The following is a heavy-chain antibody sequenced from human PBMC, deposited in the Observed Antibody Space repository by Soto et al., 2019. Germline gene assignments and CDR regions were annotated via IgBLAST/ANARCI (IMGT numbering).Heavy chain of an antibody. J-gene: IGHJ3*02. CDR2: IYYSGST. CDR3: ARPVPGGIHAFDI. D-gene: IGHD6-13*01. Sequence: PSETLSLTCTVSGGSISSSSYYWGWIRQPPGKGLEWIGSIYYSGSTYYNPSLKSRVTISVDTSKNQFSLKLSSVTAADTAVYYCARPVPGGIHAFDIWGQGTMVTVSS. V-gene: IGHV4-39*01. CDR1: GGSISSSSYY.